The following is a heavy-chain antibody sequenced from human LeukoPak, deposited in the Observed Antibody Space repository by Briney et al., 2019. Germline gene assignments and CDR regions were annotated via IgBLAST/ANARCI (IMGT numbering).Heavy chain of an antibody. V-gene: IGHV3-74*01. CDR3: ALCSLRYSSGWYVFDY. CDR2: INSDGSST. CDR1: GFTFSSYW. J-gene: IGHJ4*02. D-gene: IGHD6-19*01. Sequence: GGSLRLSCAASGFTFSSYWMHWVRQAPGKGLLWVSRINSDGSSTSYADSVKGRFTISRDNAKNTLYLQMNSLRADDTAVYYCALCSLRYSSGWYVFDYWGQGTLVTVSS.